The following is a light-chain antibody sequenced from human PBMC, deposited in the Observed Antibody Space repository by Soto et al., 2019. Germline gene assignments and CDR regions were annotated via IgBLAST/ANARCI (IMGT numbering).Light chain of an antibody. CDR2: GAS. CDR1: QCVSSN. J-gene: IGKJ1*01. CDR3: QQYNNWPPWT. V-gene: IGKV3-15*01. Sequence: EIVMTQSPATLSVSPGERATLSCRASQCVSSNLAWYQQKPGQAPRLLIYGASTRATGIPAMFSGSGSGTEFTLTISSLQSEDFAVYYCQQYNNWPPWTFGQGTKVELK.